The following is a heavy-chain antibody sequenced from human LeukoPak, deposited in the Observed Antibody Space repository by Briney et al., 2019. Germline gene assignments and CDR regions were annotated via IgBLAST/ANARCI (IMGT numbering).Heavy chain of an antibody. CDR2: INPNSGGT. D-gene: IGHD5-12*01. CDR1: GYTFTGYY. V-gene: IGHV1-2*02. CDR3: ARMCGYSGYETFFDY. J-gene: IGHJ4*02. Sequence: ASVKVSCKASGYTFTGYYMHWVRQAPGQGLEWMGWINPNSGGTNYAQKFQGRVTMTRDTSISTAYMELSGLRSDDTAVYYCARMCGYSGYETFFDYWGQGTLVTVSS.